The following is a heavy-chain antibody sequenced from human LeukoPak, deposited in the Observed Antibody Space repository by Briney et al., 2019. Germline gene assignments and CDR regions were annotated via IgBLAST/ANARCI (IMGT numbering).Heavy chain of an antibody. J-gene: IGHJ6*04. CDR3: AELGITMIGGV. CDR1: GFTFSSYT. Sequence: GGSLRLSCAASGFTFSSYTMNWVRQAPGKGLEWVSIISSGRSYIHYADSVKGRFTISRDNAKNSLYLQMYSLRAEDTAVYYCAELGITMIGGVWGKGTTVTISS. D-gene: IGHD3-10*02. CDR2: ISSGRSYI. V-gene: IGHV3-21*01.